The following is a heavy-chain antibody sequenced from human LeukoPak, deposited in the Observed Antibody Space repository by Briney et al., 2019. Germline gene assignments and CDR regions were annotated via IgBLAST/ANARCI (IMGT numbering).Heavy chain of an antibody. J-gene: IGHJ1*01. CDR3: AKDQEQLVLTYFQH. CDR2: ISGSGGST. CDR1: GFTFSSYA. V-gene: IGHV3-23*01. Sequence: GGSLRLSCAASGFTFSSYAMSWVRQAPGKGLEWVSAISGSGGSTYYADSVKGRFTISRDNSKNTLYLQMNSLRTGDTAVYYCAKDQEQLVLTYFQHWGQGTLVTVSS. D-gene: IGHD6-13*01.